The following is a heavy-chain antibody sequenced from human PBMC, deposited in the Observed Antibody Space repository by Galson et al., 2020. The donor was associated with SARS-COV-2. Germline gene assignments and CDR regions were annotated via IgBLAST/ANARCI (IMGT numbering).Heavy chain of an antibody. D-gene: IGHD6-13*01. CDR3: AKDITPIIAAAGHFDY. V-gene: IGHV3-9*01. CDR1: GFTFDDYA. Sequence: GWSLRLSCAASGFTFDDYAMHWVRQAPGKGLEWVSGISWNSGSIGYADSVKGRFTISRDNAKNSLYLQMNSLRAEDTALYYCAKDITPIIAAAGHFDYWGQGTLVTVSS. J-gene: IGHJ4*02. CDR2: ISWNSGSI.